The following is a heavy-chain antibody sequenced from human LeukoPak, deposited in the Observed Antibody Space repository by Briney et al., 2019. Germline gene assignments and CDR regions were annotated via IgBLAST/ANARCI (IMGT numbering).Heavy chain of an antibody. CDR1: GYTFTSYD. CDR2: MNPNSGNT. CDR3: ARDITMIVVVITKEYYYGMDV. V-gene: IGHV1-18*01. D-gene: IGHD3-22*01. J-gene: IGHJ6*02. Sequence: ASVKVSCKASGYTFTSYDINWVRQATGQGLEWMGWMNPNSGNTNYAQKLQGRVTMTTDTSTSTAYMELRSLRSDDTAVYYCARDITMIVVVITKEYYYGMDVWGQGTTVTVSS.